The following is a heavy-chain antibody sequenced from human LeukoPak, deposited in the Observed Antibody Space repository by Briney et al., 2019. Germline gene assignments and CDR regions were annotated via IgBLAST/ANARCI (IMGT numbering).Heavy chain of an antibody. V-gene: IGHV5-51*04. Sequence: GESLKISCKSFGYSFTNYWIGWVRQMPEKGLEWMGIIYPSDSDTRYSPSFQGQVTISVDKPINTAYLHWSSLKASDTAMYYCVRFLNHAFELWGQGTMVTVSS. CDR3: VRFLNHAFEL. J-gene: IGHJ3*01. CDR2: IYPSDSDT. CDR1: GYSFTNYW.